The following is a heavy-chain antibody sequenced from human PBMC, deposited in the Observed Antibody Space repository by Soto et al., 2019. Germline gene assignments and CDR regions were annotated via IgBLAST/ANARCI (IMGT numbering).Heavy chain of an antibody. CDR1: GGSFSGYC. CDR3: AGYSNSWSKYVKH. J-gene: IGHJ1*01. Sequence: VQLQQWGAGLLKPSETLSLTCAVYGGSFSGYCWSWIRQTPGERLEWVGDICHGGGANYNPSLKSRVSFSMDPSKNQFSLKLNSVMAADTAGYYCAGYSNSWSKYVKHWGRGSLVTVSS. CDR2: ICHGGGA. D-gene: IGHD6-13*01. V-gene: IGHV4-34*01.